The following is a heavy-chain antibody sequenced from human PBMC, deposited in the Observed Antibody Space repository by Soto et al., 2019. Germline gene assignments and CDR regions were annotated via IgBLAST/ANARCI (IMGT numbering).Heavy chain of an antibody. Sequence: QVQLVQSGAEVKKPGASVKVSCKASGYTFTSYYMHWVRQAPGQGLEWMGIINPSGGSTSYAQKFQGRVTMTRDTSTSTVYMELSSLRSEDTAVYYCARDYAPVACTHYYAMDVWGQGTTVTVSS. V-gene: IGHV1-46*01. J-gene: IGHJ6*02. CDR3: ARDYAPVACTHYYAMDV. CDR2: INPSGGST. D-gene: IGHD6-19*01. CDR1: GYTFTSYY.